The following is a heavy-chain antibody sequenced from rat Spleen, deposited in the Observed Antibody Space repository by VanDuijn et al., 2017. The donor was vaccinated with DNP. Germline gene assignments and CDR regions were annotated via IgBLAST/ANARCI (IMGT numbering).Heavy chain of an antibody. D-gene: IGHD1-11*01. V-gene: IGHV5-7*01. CDR1: GFTFSDYN. CDR2: ITYDGSST. J-gene: IGHJ1*01. Sequence: EVQLVETGGGLVQPGRSLKVSCLASGFTFSDYNMAWVRQAPKKGLEWVATITYDGSSTYYGDSVKGRFTISRDIAKSTLYLKLDSLRSEDTATYYCGTPTAPGLYWSFDFWGPGTMVTVSS. CDR3: GTPTAPGLYWSFDF.